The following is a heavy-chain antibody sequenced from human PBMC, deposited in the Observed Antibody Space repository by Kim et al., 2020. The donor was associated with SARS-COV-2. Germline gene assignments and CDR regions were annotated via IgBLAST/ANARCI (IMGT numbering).Heavy chain of an antibody. D-gene: IGHD2-2*01. CDR3: ARGRAGVVPGAILGIGPHYDYYVMDV. CDR1: GGSFSGYH. CDR2: INHSGST. Sequence: SETLSLTCAVYGGSFSGYHWSWIRQPPGKGLEWIGEINHSGSTNYSPSLKSRVTISIDTSRNQFTLKLTSVTAADTASYYCARGRAGVVPGAILGIGPHYDYYVMDVWGQGTTVTVSS. V-gene: IGHV4-34*01. J-gene: IGHJ6*02.